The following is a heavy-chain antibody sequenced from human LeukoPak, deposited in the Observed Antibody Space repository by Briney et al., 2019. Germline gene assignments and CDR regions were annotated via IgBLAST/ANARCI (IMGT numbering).Heavy chain of an antibody. CDR3: ARVLLDYDFWSGYWVDHWFDP. D-gene: IGHD3-3*01. V-gene: IGHV4-59*12. CDR2: ISYSGST. CDR1: GGSISNYY. Sequence: SETLSLTCTVSGGSISNYYWSWIRQPPGKGLEWIGYISYSGSTNHNPSLKSRVTISVDTSKNQFSLKLSSVTAADTAVYYCARVLLDYDFWSGYWVDHWFDPWGQGTLVTVSS. J-gene: IGHJ5*02.